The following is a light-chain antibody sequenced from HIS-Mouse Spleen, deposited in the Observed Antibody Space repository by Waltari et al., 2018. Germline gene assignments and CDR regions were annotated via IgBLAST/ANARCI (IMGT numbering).Light chain of an antibody. CDR2: WAS. Sequence: DIVMTQSPDSLAVSLGERATINCKSSQSVLYSSNNKNYLAWYQQKPGQPPKLLMYWASTREAGGPDRFSGGGSGTDFTLTISSLQAEDVAVYYCQQYYSTPYTFGQGTKLEIK. CDR1: QSVLYSSNNKNY. V-gene: IGKV4-1*01. J-gene: IGKJ2*01. CDR3: QQYYSTPYT.